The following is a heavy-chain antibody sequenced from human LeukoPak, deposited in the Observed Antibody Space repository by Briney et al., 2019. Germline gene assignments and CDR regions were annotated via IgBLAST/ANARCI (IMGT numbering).Heavy chain of an antibody. CDR1: GDSLSGSY. J-gene: IGHJ3*02. CDR2: INFSGTT. CDR3: AKLLLPASKGAFII. V-gene: IGHV4-4*07. Sequence: SETLSLTCTVSGDSLSGSYWSWIRQSAGERPEYIGRINFSGTTNYNPSLRSRVTLSMDTSKNQASLDLSAVTAADTAVYYCAKLLLPASKGAFIIWGLGTLVTVSS. D-gene: IGHD2-2*01.